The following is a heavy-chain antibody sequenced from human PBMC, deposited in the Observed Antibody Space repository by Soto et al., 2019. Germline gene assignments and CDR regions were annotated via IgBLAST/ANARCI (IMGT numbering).Heavy chain of an antibody. CDR3: AKGVGVTRPSFFDY. CDR2: ISSSGDNT. D-gene: IGHD1-26*01. V-gene: IGHV3-23*01. Sequence: EVQLLESGGGLVQSGGSLRLSCAASGFNFRGYAMSWVRQAPGKGLEWVSTISSSGDNTYYADSVRGRFTISRDNSKNTLYLQMNGLRAEDTAVYYCAKGVGVTRPSFFDYWGQGTLVTVSS. CDR1: GFNFRGYA. J-gene: IGHJ4*02.